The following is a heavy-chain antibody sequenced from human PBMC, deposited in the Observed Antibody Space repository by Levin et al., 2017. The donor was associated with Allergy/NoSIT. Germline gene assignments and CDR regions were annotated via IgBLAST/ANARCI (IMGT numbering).Heavy chain of an antibody. CDR3: ARKGGSGSPEHH. Sequence: GASVKVSCTASGFTFSSYWMTWVRQAAGKGLEWVANIKQDGSEKYYVDSVRGRFTISRDNAKNSLYLQMNSLRVEDTAVYYCARKGGSGSPEHHWGQGTLVTVSS. CDR1: GFTFSSYW. CDR2: IKQDGSEK. D-gene: IGHD3-10*01. V-gene: IGHV3-7*01. J-gene: IGHJ5*02.